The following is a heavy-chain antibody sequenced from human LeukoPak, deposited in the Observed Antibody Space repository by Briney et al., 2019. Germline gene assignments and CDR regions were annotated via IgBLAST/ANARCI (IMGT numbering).Heavy chain of an antibody. CDR1: GGTFSSYA. CDR3: ARDATAEDVIPFTESTKYYYYYGMDV. Sequence: GASVKVSCKASGGTFSSYAISWVRQAPGKGLEWVSVIYSGGSTYYADSVTGRFTISRDNSKNTLYLQMNSLRAEDTAVYYCARDATAEDVIPFTESTKYYYYYGMDVWGQGTTVTVSS. J-gene: IGHJ6*02. CDR2: IYSGGST. D-gene: IGHD3-16*02. V-gene: IGHV3-53*01.